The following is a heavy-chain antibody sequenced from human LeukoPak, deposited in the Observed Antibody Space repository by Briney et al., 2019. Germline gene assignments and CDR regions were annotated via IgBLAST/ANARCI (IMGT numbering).Heavy chain of an antibody. D-gene: IGHD2-2*01. CDR3: ARNNIVVVPAAYWFDP. J-gene: IGHJ5*02. CDR1: GGSISSGGYY. CDR2: IYYSGST. V-gene: IGHV4-31*03. Sequence: PSQTLSLTCTVSGGSISSGGYYWSWICQHPGKGLEWIGYIYYSGSTYYNPSLKSRVTISVDTSKNQFSLKLSSVTAADTAVYYCARNNIVVVPAAYWFDPWGQGTLVTVSS.